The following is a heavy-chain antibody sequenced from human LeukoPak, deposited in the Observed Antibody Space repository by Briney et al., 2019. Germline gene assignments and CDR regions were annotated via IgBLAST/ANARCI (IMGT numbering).Heavy chain of an antibody. D-gene: IGHD2-8*01. J-gene: IGHJ3*02. CDR1: GYTFTNYY. CDR3: AGGTTNTKGAFDM. Sequence: ASVKVSCKASGYTFTNYYIHWVRQAPGQGLEWMGIINPSGSSTSYAQKFQGRVTMTRDTSTSTVYMELSSLRSEDTAVYYCAGGTTNTKGAFDMWGRGTMVTVSS. V-gene: IGHV1-46*01. CDR2: INPSGSST.